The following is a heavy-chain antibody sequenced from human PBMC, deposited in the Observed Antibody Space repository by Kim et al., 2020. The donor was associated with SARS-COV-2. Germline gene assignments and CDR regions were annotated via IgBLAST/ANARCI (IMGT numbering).Heavy chain of an antibody. CDR3: ARDAASPRYSYTH. CDR1: GGSISSGSYY. V-gene: IGHV4-61*02. J-gene: IGHJ4*02. CDR2: IYTSGST. D-gene: IGHD5-18*01. Sequence: SETLSLTCTVSGGSISSGSYYWSWIRQPAGKGLEWIGRIYTSGSTNYNPSLKSRVTISVDTSKNQFSLKLSSVTAADTAVYYCARDAASPRYSYTHWGQGTLVTVSS.